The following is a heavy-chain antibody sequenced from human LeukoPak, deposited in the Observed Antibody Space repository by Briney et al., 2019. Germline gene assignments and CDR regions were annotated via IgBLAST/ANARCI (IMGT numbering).Heavy chain of an antibody. CDR3: ARDKGYSKDY. CDR1: GFTFSSYW. CDR2: IISDGSST. J-gene: IGHJ4*02. V-gene: IGHV3-74*01. D-gene: IGHD4-11*01. Sequence: PGGSLRLSCAASGFTFSSYWMHWVRQAPGKGLVWVSLIISDGSSTRYADSVKGRFTISRDNAKNTLYLQTNSLRAEDTAVYYCARDKGYSKDYWGQGTLVTVSS.